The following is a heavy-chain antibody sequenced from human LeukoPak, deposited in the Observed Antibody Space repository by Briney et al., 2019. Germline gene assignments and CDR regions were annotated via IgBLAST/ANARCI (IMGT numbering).Heavy chain of an antibody. D-gene: IGHD3-16*02. CDR1: GGSFSGYY. CDR3: ARQLYDYVWGSYRGNYFDY. J-gene: IGHJ4*02. CDR2: INHSGST. V-gene: IGHV4-34*01. Sequence: SETLSLTCAVYGGSFSGYYWSWIRQPPGKGLEWIGEINHSGSTNYNPSLKSRVTISVDTSKNQFSLKLGSVTAADTAVYYCARQLYDYVWGSYRGNYFDYWGQGTLVTVSS.